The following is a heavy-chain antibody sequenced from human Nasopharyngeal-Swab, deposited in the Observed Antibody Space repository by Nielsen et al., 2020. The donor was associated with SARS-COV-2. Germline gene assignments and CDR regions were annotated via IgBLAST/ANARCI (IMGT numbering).Heavy chain of an antibody. D-gene: IGHD6-13*01. Sequence: WIRQRPGKGLEWVSTLSGTGESTYYADSVTGRFAISRDNSNNTLYLQMHGLRAEDTAIYFCAKAWAAAGLSFYYYMDVWGKGTTVTVSS. CDR3: AKAWAAAGLSFYYYMDV. CDR2: LSGTGEST. J-gene: IGHJ6*03. V-gene: IGHV3-23*01.